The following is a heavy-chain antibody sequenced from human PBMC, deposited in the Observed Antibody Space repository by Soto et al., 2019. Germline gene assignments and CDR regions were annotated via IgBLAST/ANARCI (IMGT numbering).Heavy chain of an antibody. CDR3: ARHHGPTTSENWFDP. CDR2: ISTYSGDT. J-gene: IGHJ5*02. CDR1: GYTFFTYD. Sequence: QVHLVQSGVEVKTPGASVKVSCQASGYTFFTYDISWVRQAPGQGREWMGWISTYSGDTKYAQKFQGRVAMTTGTSTTTAYLELRSLRSDDTAVYYCARHHGPTTSENWFDPWGKGTLVTVSS. V-gene: IGHV1-18*01. D-gene: IGHD5-12*01.